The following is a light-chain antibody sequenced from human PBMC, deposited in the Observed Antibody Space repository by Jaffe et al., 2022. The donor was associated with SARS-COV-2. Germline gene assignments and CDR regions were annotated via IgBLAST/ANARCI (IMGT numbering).Light chain of an antibody. CDR1: SSDVGAYNY. CDR3: TSYTTSSTWV. J-gene: IGLJ3*02. V-gene: IGLV2-14*03. CDR2: DVH. Sequence: QSALTQPASVSGSPGQSITISCTGTSSDVGAYNYASWYQQHPGQAPKLIIYDVHNRPSGLSNRFSGSKSGNTASLTISGLQAEDEAHYFCTSYTTSSTWVFGGGTKLTVL.